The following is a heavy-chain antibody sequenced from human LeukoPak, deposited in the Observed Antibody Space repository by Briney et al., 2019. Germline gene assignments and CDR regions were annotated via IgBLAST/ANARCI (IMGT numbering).Heavy chain of an antibody. D-gene: IGHD2/OR15-2a*01. V-gene: IGHV4-38-2*01. J-gene: IGHJ4*02. Sequence: PSETLSLTCAVSGYSISSGYYWGWIRQSPRKGLEWIGTIYNSGSTYYNPSLKSRVTISVDTSKNQFSLNLSSVTAADTAVYYCARLYDADYFDYWGQGTLVTVSS. CDR1: GYSISSGYY. CDR3: ARLYDADYFDY. CDR2: IYNSGST.